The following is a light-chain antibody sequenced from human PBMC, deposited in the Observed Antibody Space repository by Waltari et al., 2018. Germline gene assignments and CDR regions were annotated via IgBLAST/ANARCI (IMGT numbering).Light chain of an antibody. CDR1: QSISCN. V-gene: IGKV3-15*01. CDR3: QQYNNWPVYT. J-gene: IGKJ2*01. CDR2: DAS. Sequence: ELVLTQSPVILSVSPGERVTLPCRASQSISCNLAWYQQKLGQAPGLLIYDASTRATSIPARFSGSGSGTEFTLTISSLQSEDFAVYYCQQYNNWPVYTFGQGTKLEIK.